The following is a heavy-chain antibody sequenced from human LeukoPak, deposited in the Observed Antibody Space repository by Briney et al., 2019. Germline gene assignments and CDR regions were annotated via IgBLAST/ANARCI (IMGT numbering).Heavy chain of an antibody. J-gene: IGHJ3*02. Sequence: SETLSLTCAVSGGSISSSNWWSWVRQPPGKGLEWIGEIYHSGSTNYNPSLKSRVTISVDKSKNQFSLKLSSVTAADTAVYYCARGYSIEMATIRDAFDIWGQGTMVTVSS. V-gene: IGHV4-4*02. D-gene: IGHD5-24*01. CDR2: IYHSGST. CDR3: ARGYSIEMATIRDAFDI. CDR1: GGSISSSNW.